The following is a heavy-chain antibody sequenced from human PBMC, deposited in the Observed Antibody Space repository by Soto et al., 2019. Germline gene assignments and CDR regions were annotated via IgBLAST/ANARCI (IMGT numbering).Heavy chain of an antibody. D-gene: IGHD3-10*01. J-gene: IGHJ6*03. V-gene: IGHV3-23*01. CDR2: IIGGGGNT. Sequence: GGSLRLSCAASGFPFSSYAMSWVRQVPGKGLEWVSAIIGGGGNTNYADSVKGRFTISRDNSKNTLYLQLSSLKVEDTAVYSCVKHTATYYIYNYMDVWSKGTTVTVSS. CDR1: GFPFSSYA. CDR3: VKHTATYYIYNYMDV.